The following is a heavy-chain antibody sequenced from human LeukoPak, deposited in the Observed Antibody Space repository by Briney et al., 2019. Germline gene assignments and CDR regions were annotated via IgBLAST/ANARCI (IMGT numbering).Heavy chain of an antibody. V-gene: IGHV3-23*01. Sequence: PGGSLSLSCAASGFTFSSYAMSWVRQAPGKGLEWVSAISGSGGSTYYADSVKGRFTISRDNSKNTLYLQMNSLRAEDTAVYYCASQTYSSGWYYFDYWGQGNLVTVSS. CDR3: ASQTYSSGWYYFDY. CDR2: ISGSGGST. J-gene: IGHJ4*02. CDR1: GFTFSSYA. D-gene: IGHD6-19*01.